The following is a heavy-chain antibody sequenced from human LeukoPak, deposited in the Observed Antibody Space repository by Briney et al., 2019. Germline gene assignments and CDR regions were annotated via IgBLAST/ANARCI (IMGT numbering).Heavy chain of an antibody. CDR2: ISSSSSYI. CDR3: ARIWFGELFGAFDI. V-gene: IGHV3-21*01. J-gene: IGHJ3*02. D-gene: IGHD3-10*01. Sequence: GGSLRLSCAASGFTFSSHSMNWVRQAPGKGLEWVSSISSSSSYIYYADSVKGRFTISRDNAKNSLYLQMNSLRAEDTAVYYCARIWFGELFGAFDIWGQGTMVTVSS. CDR1: GFTFSSHS.